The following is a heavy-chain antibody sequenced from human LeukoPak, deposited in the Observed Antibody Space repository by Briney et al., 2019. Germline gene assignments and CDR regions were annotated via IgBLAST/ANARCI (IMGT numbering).Heavy chain of an antibody. V-gene: IGHV3-53*01. J-gene: IGHJ4*02. CDR2: IYSGGST. Sequence: VGSLRLSCAASGVTVSSNYMRWVRQAPRKKLEWVSVIYSGGSTYYADSVKGRFTISRDNSKNTLYLQMNSLRAEDTAVYYCARRLLWFGELVDYWGQGTLVTVSS. CDR1: GVTVSSNY. D-gene: IGHD3-10*01. CDR3: ARRLLWFGELVDY.